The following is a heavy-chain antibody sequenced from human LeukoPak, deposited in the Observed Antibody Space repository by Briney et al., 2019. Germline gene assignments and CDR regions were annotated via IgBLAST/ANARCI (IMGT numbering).Heavy chain of an antibody. V-gene: IGHV3-21*01. CDR2: ISSSSSYI. Sequence: GGSLRLSCAASGFTFSSYSMNWVRQAPGKWLEWVSSISSSSSYIYYADSVKGRFTISRDNAKNSLYLQMNSLRAEDTAVYYCARGSDTAMVLFSCFDYWGQGTLVTVSS. CDR1: GFTFSSYS. J-gene: IGHJ4*02. CDR3: ARGSDTAMVLFSCFDY. D-gene: IGHD5-18*01.